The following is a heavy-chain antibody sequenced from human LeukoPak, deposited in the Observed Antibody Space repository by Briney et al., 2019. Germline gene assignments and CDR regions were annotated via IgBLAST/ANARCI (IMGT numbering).Heavy chain of an antibody. CDR1: GGTFSSYA. CDR3: ARVSIAVAGHLMS. V-gene: IGHV1-69*04. D-gene: IGHD6-19*01. J-gene: IGHJ5*02. Sequence: GASVKVSCKASGGTFSSYAISWVRQAPGQGLEWMGRIIPILGIANYAQKFQGRVTITADKSTSTAYMELSSLRSEDTAVYYCARVSIAVAGHLMSWGQGTLVTVSS. CDR2: IIPILGIA.